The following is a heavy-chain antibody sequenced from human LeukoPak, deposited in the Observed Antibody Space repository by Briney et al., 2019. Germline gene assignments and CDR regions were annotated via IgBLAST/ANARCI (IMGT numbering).Heavy chain of an antibody. D-gene: IGHD3-22*01. CDR2: IIPIFGTA. Sequence: ASVKVSCKASGGTFSSYAISWVRQAPGQGLEWMGGIIPIFGTANYAQKFQGRVTMTTDTSTSTAYMELRSLRSDDTAVYYCAREGLDRVGFDYWGQGTLVTVSS. CDR3: AREGLDRVGFDY. CDR1: GGTFSSYA. V-gene: IGHV1-69*05. J-gene: IGHJ4*02.